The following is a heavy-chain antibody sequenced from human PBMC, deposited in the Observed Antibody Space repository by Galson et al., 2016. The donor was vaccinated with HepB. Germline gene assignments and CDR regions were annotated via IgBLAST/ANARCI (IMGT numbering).Heavy chain of an antibody. V-gene: IGHV6-1*01. CDR1: GDSVYSNTAT. J-gene: IGHJ4*02. D-gene: IGHD1-26*01. Sequence: CAISGDSVYSNTATWTWIRQSPSRGLGWLGRTYFRSKWSYAYAVSVKGRITINPDTAKNHFSLHLNSVTPEDTAVYYCAREENYSGSSSPFDHWGQGTLVTVSS. CDR2: TYFRSKWSY. CDR3: AREENYSGSSSPFDH.